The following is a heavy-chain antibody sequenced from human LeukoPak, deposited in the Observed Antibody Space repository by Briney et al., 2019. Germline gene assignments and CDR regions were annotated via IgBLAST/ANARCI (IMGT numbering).Heavy chain of an antibody. CDR1: GYSFTGYW. D-gene: IGHD6-19*01. CDR2: IYPGDSDT. CDR3: ARQSAVADYYFDY. J-gene: IGHJ4*02. V-gene: IGHV5-51*01. Sequence: GESLKISCKGSGYSFTGYWIGWVRQMPGKGLEWMGTIYPGDSDTRYSPSFQGQVTISADKSISTAYLQWSSLKASDTAMYYCARQSAVADYYFDYWGQGTLVTVSS.